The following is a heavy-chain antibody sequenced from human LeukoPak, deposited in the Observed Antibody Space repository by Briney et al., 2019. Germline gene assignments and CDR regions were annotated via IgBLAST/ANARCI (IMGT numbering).Heavy chain of an antibody. V-gene: IGHV3-9*01. CDR1: GFTFDDYA. Sequence: GGSLRLSCAASGFTFDDYAMHWVRQAPGKGLEWVSGISWNSGSIGYADSVKGRFTISRDNAKNSLYLQMNSLRAEDTALYYCAKDVGATRYGDPFDYWGQGTLVTVSS. CDR2: ISWNSGSI. J-gene: IGHJ4*02. D-gene: IGHD4-17*01. CDR3: AKDVGATRYGDPFDY.